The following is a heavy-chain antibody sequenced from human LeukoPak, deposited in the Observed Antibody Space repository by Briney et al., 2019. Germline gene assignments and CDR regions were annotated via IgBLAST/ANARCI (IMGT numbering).Heavy chain of an antibody. D-gene: IGHD3-10*02. Sequence: PGGSLRLSCVVSGFTFSGYWMHWVRQAPGMGLVWVSRLNSDGTTINYTDSVKGRFTISRDNAKNTVYLQMSGLRDDDTALYFCVRGAGGPRNYVLDYWGQGALVSVSS. J-gene: IGHJ4*02. CDR2: LNSDGTTI. V-gene: IGHV3-74*01. CDR3: VRGAGGPRNYVLDY. CDR1: GFTFSGYW.